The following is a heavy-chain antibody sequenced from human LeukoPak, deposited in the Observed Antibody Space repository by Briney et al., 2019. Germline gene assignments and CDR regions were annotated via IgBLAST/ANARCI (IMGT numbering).Heavy chain of an antibody. V-gene: IGHV3-21*01. D-gene: IGHD2-15*01. CDR2: ISSSSSYI. CDR3: ARDELPDIVVVVAAENWFDP. Sequence: GGSLRLSCAASGFTFSSYSMNWVRQAPGKGLELVSSISSSSSYIYYADSVKGRFTISRDNDKNSLYLQMNSLRAEDTAVYYCARDELPDIVVVVAAENWFDPWGQGTLVTVSS. J-gene: IGHJ5*02. CDR1: GFTFSSYS.